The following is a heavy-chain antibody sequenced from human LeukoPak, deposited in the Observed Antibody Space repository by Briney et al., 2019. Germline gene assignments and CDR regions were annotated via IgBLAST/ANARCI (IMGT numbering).Heavy chain of an antibody. CDR3: ARDLGGRYGDYSAFDI. V-gene: IGHV3-21*01. Sequence: GGSLRLSCAASGFTFSSYSMNSVRQAPGKGLERVSSISSSSSYIYYADSVKGRFTISRDNAKNSLYLQMNSLRAEDTAVYYCARDLGGRYGDYSAFDIWGQGTMVTVSS. CDR2: ISSSSSYI. CDR1: GFTFSSYS. J-gene: IGHJ3*02. D-gene: IGHD4-17*01.